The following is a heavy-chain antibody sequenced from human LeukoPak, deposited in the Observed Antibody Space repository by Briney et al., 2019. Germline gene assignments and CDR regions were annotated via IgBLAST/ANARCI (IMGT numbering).Heavy chain of an antibody. CDR1: GFTFSSYA. J-gene: IGHJ4*02. CDR2: ISYDGSNK. D-gene: IGHD3-10*01. V-gene: IGHV3-30-3*01. Sequence: GRSLRLSCAASGFTFSSYAMHWVRQAPGKGLEWVAVISYDGSNKYYADSVKGRFTISRDNFKNTLYLQMNSLRAEDTAVYYCASNSVLLWFGELPKYWGQGTLVTVSS. CDR3: ASNSVLLWFGELPKY.